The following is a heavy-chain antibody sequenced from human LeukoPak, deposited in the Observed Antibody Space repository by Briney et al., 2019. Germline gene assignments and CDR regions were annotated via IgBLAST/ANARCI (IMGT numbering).Heavy chain of an antibody. D-gene: IGHD4-17*01. V-gene: IGHV4-34*01. Sequence: PSETLSLTCAVYGGSFSGYYWSWIRQPPGKGLEWIGEINHSGSTNYNPSLKSRVTISVDTSKNQFSLKLSSVTAADTAVYYCARGGDTTTVTTDGWLDPWGQGTLVTVSS. J-gene: IGHJ5*02. CDR1: GGSFSGYY. CDR2: INHSGST. CDR3: ARGGDTTTVTTDGWLDP.